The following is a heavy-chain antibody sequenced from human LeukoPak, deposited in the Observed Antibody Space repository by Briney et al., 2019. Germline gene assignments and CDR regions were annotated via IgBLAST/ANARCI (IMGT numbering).Heavy chain of an antibody. CDR1: GDSISSYY. D-gene: IGHD1-26*01. CDR3: ARSSGSLFDY. J-gene: IGHJ4*02. CDR2: IYYSGST. Sequence: SETLSLTCTVSGDSISSYYWSWIRQPPGKGLEWIGYIYYSGSTKYSPSLKSRVTISLDTSKNQFSLKLTSVAAADTAVYYCARSSGSLFDYWGQGTLVTVSS. V-gene: IGHV4-59*01.